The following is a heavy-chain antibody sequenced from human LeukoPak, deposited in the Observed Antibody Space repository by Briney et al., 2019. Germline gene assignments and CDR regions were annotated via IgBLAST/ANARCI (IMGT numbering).Heavy chain of an antibody. J-gene: IGHJ4*02. D-gene: IGHD1-7*01. Sequence: SETLSLTCTVSGGSMSSNYWSWIRQPPGKGLEWIGYIYYTGSTSYSPSLKSRVTISADTSQNQFSLKLSSVTAADTAMFYCARLYGNFQNYYDYWGQGTLVAVSS. CDR3: ARLYGNFQNYYDY. V-gene: IGHV4-59*12. CDR1: GGSMSSNY. CDR2: IYYTGST.